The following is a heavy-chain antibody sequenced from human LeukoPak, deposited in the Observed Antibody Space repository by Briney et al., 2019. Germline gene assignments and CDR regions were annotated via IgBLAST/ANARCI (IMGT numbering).Heavy chain of an antibody. CDR2: IISSSSTI. Sequence: GGSLRLSCAASGFTFSVYGMNWVRQAPGKGLEWVSYIISSSSTIYYADSVKGRFTISRDNSKNSLYLQMNSLRAEDKAVYYCARDGPHPIEEAGTCAFDIWGKGTMVTVSS. J-gene: IGHJ3*02. CDR1: GFTFSVYG. CDR3: ARDGPHPIEEAGTCAFDI. V-gene: IGHV3-48*01. D-gene: IGHD6-13*01.